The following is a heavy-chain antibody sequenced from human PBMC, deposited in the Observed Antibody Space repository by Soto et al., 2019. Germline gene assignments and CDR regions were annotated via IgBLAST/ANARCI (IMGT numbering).Heavy chain of an antibody. D-gene: IGHD6-6*01. CDR2: INPHSGAT. V-gene: IGHV1-2*02. J-gene: IGHJ4*02. CDR1: GYPFTGDY. CDR3: ARDPISYSSSPYFDY. Sequence: AASVKVAFNTSGYPFTGDYMHCGRQAPGQGLEWLGWINPHSGATDSAQKFHGRVTMTRDTSISTAYMELASLTSDDTALYYCARDPISYSSSPYFDYSGQGTMVTVSS.